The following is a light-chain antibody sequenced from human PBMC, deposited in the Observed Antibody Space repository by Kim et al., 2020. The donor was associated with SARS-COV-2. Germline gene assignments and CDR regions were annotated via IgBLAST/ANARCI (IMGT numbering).Light chain of an antibody. J-gene: IGKJ1*01. V-gene: IGKV3-20*01. Sequence: EIVLTQSPCTLFLSPGERATLSCRASQSVSSSYLAWYQQKPGQAPRLLIYGASSRATGIPDRFSGSGSGTDFTLTISRLEPEDFAVYYCQQYGSSRTFGQGTKVDIK. CDR2: GAS. CDR3: QQYGSSRT. CDR1: QSVSSSY.